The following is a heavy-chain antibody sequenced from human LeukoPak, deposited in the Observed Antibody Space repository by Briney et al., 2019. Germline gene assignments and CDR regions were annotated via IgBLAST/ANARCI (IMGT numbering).Heavy chain of an antibody. Sequence: GGSLRLSCAASGFTVSSSYMSWVRQAPGKGLEWVSVIYSGGSTYYADSVKGRFTISRDNSKNTLYLQMNSLRAEDTAVYYCAKSSSGWADAFDIWGQGTMVTVSS. D-gene: IGHD6-19*01. CDR3: AKSSSGWADAFDI. V-gene: IGHV3-53*01. CDR2: IYSGGST. J-gene: IGHJ3*02. CDR1: GFTVSSSY.